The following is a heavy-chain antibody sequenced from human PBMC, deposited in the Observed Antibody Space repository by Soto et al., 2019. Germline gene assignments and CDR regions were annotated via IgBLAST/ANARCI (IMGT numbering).Heavy chain of an antibody. D-gene: IGHD3-22*01. J-gene: IGHJ4*02. CDR1: GFTFSSYG. CDR2: ISYDGSNK. V-gene: IGHV3-30*18. Sequence: QVQLVESGGGVVQPGRSLRLSCAASGFTFSSYGMHWVRQAPGKGLEWVAHISYDGSNKNSVDSVKGRFTISRDNYKNTVYLQMNSLSFEDTAVYYCAKDTYYHDSSGYYVFDYWGKGTLVTVSS. CDR3: AKDTYYHDSSGYYVFDY.